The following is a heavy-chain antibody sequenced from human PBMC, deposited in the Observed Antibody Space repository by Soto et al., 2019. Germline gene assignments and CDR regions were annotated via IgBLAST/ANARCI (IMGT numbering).Heavy chain of an antibody. CDR2: IYPGDSDT. D-gene: IGHD5-12*01. CDR1: GYSFTSYW. CDR3: ARPVRDGYNFGAFDI. V-gene: IGHV5-51*01. Sequence: GESLKISCKGSGYSFTSYWIGWVRQMPGKGLEWMGIIYPGDSDTRYSPSFQGQVTISADKSITTAYLQWTSLKASDTAMYYCARPVRDGYNFGAFDIWGQGTMVTVSS. J-gene: IGHJ3*02.